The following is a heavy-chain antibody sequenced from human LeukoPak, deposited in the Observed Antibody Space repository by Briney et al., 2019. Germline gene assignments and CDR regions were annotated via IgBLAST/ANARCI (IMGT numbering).Heavy chain of an antibody. CDR3: ARMYYYDSSGYYYPWGAVAFDI. Sequence: SSETLSLTCAVSGDSISSTNWWSWVRQPPGKGLEWIGEIYHDGSTNYNPSLKSRVTISVDTSKNQFSLKLSSVTAADTAVYYCARMYYYDSSGYYYPWGAVAFDIWGQGTMVTVSS. J-gene: IGHJ3*02. CDR2: IYHDGST. CDR1: GDSISSTNW. V-gene: IGHV4-4*02. D-gene: IGHD3-22*01.